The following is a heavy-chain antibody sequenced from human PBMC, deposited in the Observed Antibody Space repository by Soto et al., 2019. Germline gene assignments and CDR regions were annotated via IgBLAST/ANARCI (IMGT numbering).Heavy chain of an antibody. J-gene: IGHJ6*02. D-gene: IGHD2-8*01. CDR2: TNHSGST. V-gene: IGHV4-34*01. Sequence: PAESLSLTCVVYVGSFSVYYWSWIRQPPGRGLDPIRETNHSGSTNYNPSLKSRVTISVDTSKNQFSLKLSSVTAADTAVYYCARASRYCTNGVCYFYYHYGMDVWGQGTPVTVSS. CDR3: ARASRYCTNGVCYFYYHYGMDV. CDR1: VGSFSVYY.